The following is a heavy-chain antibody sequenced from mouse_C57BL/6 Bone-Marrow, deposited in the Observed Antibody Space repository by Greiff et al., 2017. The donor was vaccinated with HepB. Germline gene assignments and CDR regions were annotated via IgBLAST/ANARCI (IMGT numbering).Heavy chain of an antibody. Sequence: VQLQQSGAELVKPGASVKLSCKASGYTFTSYWMHWVKQRPGQGLEWIGMIHPNSGSTNYNEKFKSKATLTVDKSSSTAYMQLSSLPSEDSAVYYCARGALLFFAYWGQGTLVTVSA. CDR3: ARGALLFFAY. D-gene: IGHD2-1*01. V-gene: IGHV1-64*01. CDR2: IHPNSGST. J-gene: IGHJ3*01. CDR1: GYTFTSYW.